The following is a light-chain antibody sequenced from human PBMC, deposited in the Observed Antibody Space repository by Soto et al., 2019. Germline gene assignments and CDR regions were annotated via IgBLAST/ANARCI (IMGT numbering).Light chain of an antibody. Sequence: NVMTQSPLSLPVTPGEPASISCRSSQSLLHSNGYNYLDWYLQKPGQSPQLLIYLGSNRASGVPDRFSGSGSGTDFTLKISRVEAEDVGVYYCMQALQTPGFGQATRLEVK. CDR2: LGS. V-gene: IGKV2-28*01. CDR1: QSLLHSNGYNY. CDR3: MQALQTPG. J-gene: IGKJ5*01.